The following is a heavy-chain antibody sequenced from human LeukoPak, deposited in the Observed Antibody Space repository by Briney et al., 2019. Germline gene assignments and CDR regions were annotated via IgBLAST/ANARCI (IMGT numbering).Heavy chain of an antibody. CDR1: GFTFSSYS. J-gene: IGHJ5*02. CDR2: ISSSSSTI. D-gene: IGHD4-11*01. CDR3: GRDPVSYSKFGVPHWFDP. Sequence: PGGSLRLSCAASGFTFSSYSMNWVRQAPGKGLEWVSYISSSSSTIYYADSVKGRFTISRDNAKNSLYLQMNSLRAEGTAVYYCGRDPVSYSKFGVPHWFDPWGQGTLVTVSS. V-gene: IGHV3-48*04.